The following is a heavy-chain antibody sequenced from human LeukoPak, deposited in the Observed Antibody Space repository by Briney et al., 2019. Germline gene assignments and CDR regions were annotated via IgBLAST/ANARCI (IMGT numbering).Heavy chain of an antibody. V-gene: IGHV3-53*01. CDR3: AYNGGSSDY. CDR1: GFTFSDYY. Sequence: PGGSLRLSCAASGFTFSDYYMSWVRQAPGKGLEWVSVIYSGGSTYYADSVKGRFTISRDNSKNTLYLQMNSLRAEDTAVYYCAYNGGSSDYWGQGTLVTVSS. CDR2: IYSGGST. D-gene: IGHD4-23*01. J-gene: IGHJ4*02.